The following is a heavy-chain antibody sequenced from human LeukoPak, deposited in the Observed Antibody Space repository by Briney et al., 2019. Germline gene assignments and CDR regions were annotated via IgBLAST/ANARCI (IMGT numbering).Heavy chain of an antibody. CDR3: AEDDAVAGLFDY. D-gene: IGHD6-19*01. CDR2: ISGSGGST. CDR1: GFTSSSYA. V-gene: IGHV3-23*01. J-gene: IGHJ4*02. Sequence: GGSLRLSCAASGFTSSSYAMSWVRQAPGKGLEWVSAISGSGGSTYYADSVKGRFTISRDNSKNTLYLQMNSLRAEDTAVYYSAEDDAVAGLFDYWGQGTLVTVSS.